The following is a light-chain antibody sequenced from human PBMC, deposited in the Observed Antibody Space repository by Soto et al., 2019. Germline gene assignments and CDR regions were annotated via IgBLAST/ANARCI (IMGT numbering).Light chain of an antibody. V-gene: IGKV1-33*01. J-gene: IGKJ3*01. CDR3: QQYDNLPPKIA. Sequence: DIQMTQSPSSLSASVGDRVTITCQASQDISNYLNWYQQKPGKAPKLLIYDASNLETGVPSRFSGSGSGTDFTFTISSLQPEDIATYYCQQYDNLPPKIAFGPGTKVDIK. CDR2: DAS. CDR1: QDISNY.